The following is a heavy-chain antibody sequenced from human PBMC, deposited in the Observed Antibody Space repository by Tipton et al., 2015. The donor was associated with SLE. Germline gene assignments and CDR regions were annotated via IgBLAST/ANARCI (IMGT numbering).Heavy chain of an antibody. D-gene: IGHD2-15*01. Sequence: TLSLTCTVSGANMTGYYWSWIRQPPGKGLEWIGYIYHSGNTNYNPSIKSRLTISVDTSQNQFSLKLSSVTAADTAVYYCARYRCSGCGCYFDFWGLGALVTVSS. V-gene: IGHV4-59*01. J-gene: IGHJ4*02. CDR1: GANMTGYY. CDR3: ARYRCSGCGCYFDF. CDR2: IYHSGNT.